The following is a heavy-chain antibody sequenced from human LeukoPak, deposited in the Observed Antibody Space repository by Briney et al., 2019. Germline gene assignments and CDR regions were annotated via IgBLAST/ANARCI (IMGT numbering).Heavy chain of an antibody. J-gene: IGHJ6*02. Sequence: ASVKVSCTASGYTFTGYYMHWVRQAPGQGLEWMGWINPNSGGTNYAQKFQGRVTMTRDTSISTAYMELSRLRSDDTAVYYCARDRYSSGRYGMDVWGQGTTVTVSS. CDR1: GYTFTGYY. CDR3: ARDRYSSGRYGMDV. V-gene: IGHV1-2*02. D-gene: IGHD6-19*01. CDR2: INPNSGGT.